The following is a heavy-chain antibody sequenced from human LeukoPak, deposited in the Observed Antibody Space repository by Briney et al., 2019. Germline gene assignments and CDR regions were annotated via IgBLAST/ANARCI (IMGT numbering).Heavy chain of an antibody. J-gene: IGHJ4*02. CDR1: GFTVTSYG. Sequence: PGGSLRLSCAASGFTVTSYGMHWVRQAPGKGLEWVANIKQDGSEKYYVDSVKGRFTISRDNAKNSLYLQMNSLRAEDTAVYYCARYDFWSGYSDYWGQGTLVTVSS. D-gene: IGHD3-3*01. V-gene: IGHV3-7*01. CDR3: ARYDFWSGYSDY. CDR2: IKQDGSEK.